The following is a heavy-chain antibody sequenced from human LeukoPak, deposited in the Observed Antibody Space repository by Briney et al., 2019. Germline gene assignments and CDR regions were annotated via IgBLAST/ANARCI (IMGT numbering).Heavy chain of an antibody. V-gene: IGHV3-74*01. CDR3: ARITMVRGRAP. Sequence: GGSLRLPCAASGFPLSTYWMHWVRQAPGQGLVWVSRINTNYADSVKGRFTISRDDAKNTLYLQMNSLRAEDTAMYYCARITMVRGRAPWGQGTLVTVSS. CDR1: GFPLSTYW. D-gene: IGHD3-10*01. CDR2: INT. J-gene: IGHJ5*02.